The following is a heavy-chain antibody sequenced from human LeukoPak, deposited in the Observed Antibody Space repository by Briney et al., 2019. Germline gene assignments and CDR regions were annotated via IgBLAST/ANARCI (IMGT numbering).Heavy chain of an antibody. CDR3: ARNTAMVTGDYYYYMDV. CDR1: GFTFSDYY. D-gene: IGHD5-18*01. CDR2: ISSSGSTI. V-gene: IGHV3-11*01. J-gene: IGHJ6*03. Sequence: GGSLRLSCAASGFTFSDYYTSWIRQAPGKGLEWVSYISSSGSTIYYADSVKGRFTISRDNAKNSLYLQMNSLRAEDTAVYYCARNTAMVTGDYYYYMDVWGKGTTVTVSS.